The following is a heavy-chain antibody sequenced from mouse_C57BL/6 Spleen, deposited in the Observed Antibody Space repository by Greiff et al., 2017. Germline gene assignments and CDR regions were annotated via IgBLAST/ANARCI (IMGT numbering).Heavy chain of an antibody. Sequence: VQLQESGAELVRPGASVTLSCKASGYTFTDYEMHWVKQTPVHGLEWIGAIYPETGGTAYNQKFKGKAILTADKSSSTAYMELRSLTSEDSAVYYCTRYYYGSSYRYAMDYWGQGTSVTVSS. CDR3: TRYYYGSSYRYAMDY. CDR1: GYTFTDYE. V-gene: IGHV1-15*01. D-gene: IGHD1-1*01. CDR2: IYPETGGT. J-gene: IGHJ4*01.